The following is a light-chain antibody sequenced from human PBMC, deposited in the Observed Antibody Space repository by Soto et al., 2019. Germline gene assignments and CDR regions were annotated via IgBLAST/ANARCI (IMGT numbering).Light chain of an antibody. Sequence: EIVLTQSPVTLSLSPWERATLSCRASQSVSSSYLAWYQQKPGQAPRLLIYGASSRATGIPDRFSGSGSGTDFTLTISSLEPEDFAVYYCQQRSNWPRITFGQGTRLEIK. V-gene: IGKV3D-20*02. CDR1: QSVSSSY. CDR3: QQRSNWPRIT. CDR2: GAS. J-gene: IGKJ5*01.